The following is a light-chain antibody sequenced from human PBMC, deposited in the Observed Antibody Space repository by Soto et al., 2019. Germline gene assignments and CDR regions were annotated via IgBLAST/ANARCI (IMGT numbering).Light chain of an antibody. CDR1: QSVDNGY. CDR2: RTS. Sequence: EILLTQSPGSLSLSPGESATLSCRASQSVDNGYLGWYQQRSGQAPTLLIHRTSRRATGIPDRFTGRGSGTDFTLTISRLEPEDSAVYFCQQYSNSPRTVGQGTKLEIK. J-gene: IGKJ2*01. V-gene: IGKV3-20*01. CDR3: QQYSNSPRT.